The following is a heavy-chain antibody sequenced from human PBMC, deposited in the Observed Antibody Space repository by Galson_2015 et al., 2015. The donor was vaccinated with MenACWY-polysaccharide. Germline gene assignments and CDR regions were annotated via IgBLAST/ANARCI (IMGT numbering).Heavy chain of an antibody. Sequence: SLRLSCAISGFTFSSYAMNWVRQVPGKGLEWVSCISGSGADTYYADSVKGRFTISRDNSKNTLYLQMNSLGAEDTAVYYCVRDTGVSRTDDWSFDLWGRGSQVTVSS. J-gene: IGHJ2*01. CDR3: VRDTGVSRTDDWSFDL. CDR1: GFTFSSYA. V-gene: IGHV3-23*01. D-gene: IGHD1-7*01. CDR2: ISGSGADT.